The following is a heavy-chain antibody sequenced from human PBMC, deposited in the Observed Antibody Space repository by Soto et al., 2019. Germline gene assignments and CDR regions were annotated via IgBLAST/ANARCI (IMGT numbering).Heavy chain of an antibody. D-gene: IGHD5-12*01. V-gene: IGHV4-34*01. CDR3: ARVWVATFPDAFDI. CDR1: GGSFSGYY. Sequence: QVQLQQWGAGLLKPSETLSLTCAVYGGSFSGYYWSWIRQPPGKGLEWIGEINHSGSTNYNPSLKSRVTISVDTSKNQFSLKLSSVTAADTAVYYCARVWVATFPDAFDIWGQGTMVTVSS. CDR2: INHSGST. J-gene: IGHJ3*02.